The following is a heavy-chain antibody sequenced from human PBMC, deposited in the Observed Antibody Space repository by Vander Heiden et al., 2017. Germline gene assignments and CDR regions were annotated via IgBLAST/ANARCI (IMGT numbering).Heavy chain of an antibody. Sequence: QVQLVQSGAEVKKPGASVKVSCKASGYTFTSDDINWVRQATGQGLEWMGWMNPHSDNTGYAQKFQGRVTMTTNSSITTAYMELSSLRSEDTAIYYCARTNINNNYYDMDVWGQGTTVTVSS. J-gene: IGHJ6*02. CDR3: ARTNINNNYYDMDV. CDR2: MNPHSDNT. D-gene: IGHD1-1*01. V-gene: IGHV1-8*01. CDR1: GYTFTSDD.